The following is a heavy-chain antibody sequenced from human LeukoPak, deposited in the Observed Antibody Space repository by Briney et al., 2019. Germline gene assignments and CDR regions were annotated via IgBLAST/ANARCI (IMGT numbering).Heavy chain of an antibody. CDR1: GFTVSSNY. Sequence: GSLRLSCAASGFTVSSNYMSWVCQAPGKGLEWVSVIYSGGSTYYADSVKGRFTISRDNSKNTLYLQMNSLRAEDTAVYYCAREISRTGAFDIWGQGTMVTVSS. D-gene: IGHD3-3*02. CDR3: AREISRTGAFDI. CDR2: IYSGGST. V-gene: IGHV3-53*05. J-gene: IGHJ3*02.